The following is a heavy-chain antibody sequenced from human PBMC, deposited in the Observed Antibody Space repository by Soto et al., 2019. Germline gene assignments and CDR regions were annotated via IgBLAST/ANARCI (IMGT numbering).Heavy chain of an antibody. Sequence: QVQLVESGGGVVQPGRSLRLSCAASGFTFSSYGMHWVRQAPGKGLEWVAVIWYDGSNKYYADSVKGRFTISRDNSKNTLYLQMNSLRAEDTAVYYCARDWYYGSGSYYIVSYYGMDVW. CDR1: GFTFSSYG. CDR2: IWYDGSNK. J-gene: IGHJ6*01. V-gene: IGHV3-33*01. D-gene: IGHD3-10*01. CDR3: ARDWYYGSGSYYIVSYYGMDV.